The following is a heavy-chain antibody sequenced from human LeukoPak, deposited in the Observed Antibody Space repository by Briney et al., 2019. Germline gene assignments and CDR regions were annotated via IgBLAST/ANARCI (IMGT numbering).Heavy chain of an antibody. Sequence: PGGSLRLSCAASGFTFSSYAMHWVRQAPGKGLEWMAVISYDASKIYYADSVKGRFTISRDNSKNTLYLQMNSLRAEDTAVYYCARSEYATSSYMDVWGKGTTVTVSS. J-gene: IGHJ6*03. CDR3: ARSEYATSSYMDV. D-gene: IGHD6-6*01. CDR1: GFTFSSYA. CDR2: ISYDASKI. V-gene: IGHV3-30*04.